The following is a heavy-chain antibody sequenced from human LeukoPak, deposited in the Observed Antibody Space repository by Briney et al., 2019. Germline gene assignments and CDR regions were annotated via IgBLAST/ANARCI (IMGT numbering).Heavy chain of an antibody. V-gene: IGHV4-34*01. Sequence: PSETLSLTCTVSGDSITNYYWSWIRQPPGKGLEWIGEINHSGSTNYNPSLKSRVTISVDTSKNQFSLKLSSVTAADTAVYYCASDYGSIAAAGTPFDPWGQGTLVTVSS. CDR1: GDSITNYY. CDR2: INHSGST. J-gene: IGHJ5*02. CDR3: ASDYGSIAAAGTPFDP. D-gene: IGHD6-13*01.